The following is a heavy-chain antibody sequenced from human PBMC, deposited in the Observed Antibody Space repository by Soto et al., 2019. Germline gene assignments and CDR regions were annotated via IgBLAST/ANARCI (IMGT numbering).Heavy chain of an antibody. J-gene: IGHJ6*02. CDR3: ARSRRLGYCSSTNCYSVSGPHHGMDV. CDR1: GYSFTSYW. Sequence: GESLKISCKGSGYSFTSYWISWVRQMPGKGLEWMGRIDPSGSYTIYSRSFQGHVTISTDKSISTAYLQWSSLKASNTAMYDCARSRRLGYCSSTNCYSVSGPHHGMDVWGQGATVTVSS. V-gene: IGHV5-10-1*01. CDR2: IDPSGSYT. D-gene: IGHD2-2*01.